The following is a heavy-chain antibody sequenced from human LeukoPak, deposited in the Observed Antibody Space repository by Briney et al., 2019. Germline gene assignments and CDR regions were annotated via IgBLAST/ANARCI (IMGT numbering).Heavy chain of an antibody. CDR3: ARDIGYSSGWWDAFDI. J-gene: IGHJ3*02. CDR1: GGTFSSYA. D-gene: IGHD6-19*01. V-gene: IGHV1-69*06. Sequence: SVKVSCKASGGTFSSYAISWVRQAPGQGLEWMGGIIPIFGTANYAQKFQGRVTITADKSTSTAYMELSSLRSEDTAVYYCARDIGYSSGWWDAFDIWGQGTMVTVSS. CDR2: IIPIFGTA.